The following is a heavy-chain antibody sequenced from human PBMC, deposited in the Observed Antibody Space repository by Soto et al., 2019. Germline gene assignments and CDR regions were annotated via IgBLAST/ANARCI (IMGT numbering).Heavy chain of an antibody. CDR1: GGSINDYY. V-gene: IGHV4-59*01. J-gene: IGHJ4*02. CDR2: IFYTGAT. CDR3: VRGGVMITFGGVVVAPYYDS. Sequence: LSLTFTVFGGSINDYYCSWIRQRRGQGLEWIGYIFYTGATNYNPSFKSRVAISVDTSRDQFSLNLISVTAADTAVYYCVRGGVMITFGGVVVAPYYDSWGQGTLVTVSS. D-gene: IGHD3-16*02.